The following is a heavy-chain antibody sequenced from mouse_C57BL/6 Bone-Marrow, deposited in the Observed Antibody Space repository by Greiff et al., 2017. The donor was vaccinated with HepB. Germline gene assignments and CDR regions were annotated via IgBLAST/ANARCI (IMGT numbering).Heavy chain of an antibody. CDR2: IDPRSGTT. J-gene: IGHJ4*01. V-gene: IGHV1-81*01. CDR3: ARGVYTMDY. Sequence: QVQLQQSGAELARPGASVKLSCKASGYTFTSYGISWVKQRTGQGLEWIGEIDPRSGTTYYNAKFKGKATLTADKSSSTAYMERRSLTSEDSAAYFCARGVYTMDYCGQGTSVTVSS. CDR1: GYTFTSYG.